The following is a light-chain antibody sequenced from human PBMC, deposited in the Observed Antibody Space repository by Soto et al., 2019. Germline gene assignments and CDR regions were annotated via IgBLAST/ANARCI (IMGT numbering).Light chain of an antibody. CDR3: QQYSSHRT. CDR2: DAS. V-gene: IGKV1-5*01. J-gene: IGKJ1*01. Sequence: DIQMTETPSTLLASVGGRVTINSRASQNVNNYLAWHQQTPGNSPQLLIYDASTLERGVPSRFSGSGSGTEFTLTISGLQADDSATYYCQQYSSHRTFGQGTKVDIK. CDR1: QNVNNY.